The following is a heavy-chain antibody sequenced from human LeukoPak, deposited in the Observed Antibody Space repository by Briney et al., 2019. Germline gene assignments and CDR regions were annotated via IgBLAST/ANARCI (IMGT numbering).Heavy chain of an antibody. CDR2: ISASGGST. Sequence: GGSLRLSYAASGFTFSSSAMSWVRQVPGKGLEWVSGISASGGSTNYADSVKGRFTISRDNSKNTLYLQMNSLRAEDTAVYYCAKAATYYDFWSGYWDYYGMDVWGQGTTVTVSS. J-gene: IGHJ6*02. CDR3: AKAATYYDFWSGYWDYYGMDV. V-gene: IGHV3-23*01. CDR1: GFTFSSSA. D-gene: IGHD3-3*01.